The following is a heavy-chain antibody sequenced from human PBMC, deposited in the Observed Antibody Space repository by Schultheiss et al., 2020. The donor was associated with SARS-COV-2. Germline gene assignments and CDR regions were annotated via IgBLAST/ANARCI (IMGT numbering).Heavy chain of an antibody. CDR2: ISGSGGST. D-gene: IGHD1-26*01. V-gene: IGHV3-23*01. CDR1: GFTFSSYA. Sequence: GGSLRLSCAASGFTFSSYAMSWVRQAPGKGLEWVSAISGSGGSTYYADSVKGRFTISRDNFKNILYLQMNSLRVEDTAVYYCARDFRIVGALSLDYWGQGTLVTVSS. J-gene: IGHJ4*02. CDR3: ARDFRIVGALSLDY.